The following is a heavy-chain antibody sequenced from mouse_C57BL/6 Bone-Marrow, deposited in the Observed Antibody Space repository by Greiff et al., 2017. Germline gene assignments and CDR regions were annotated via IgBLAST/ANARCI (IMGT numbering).Heavy chain of an antibody. V-gene: IGHV1-64*01. CDR3: ARRRIITTVVATDY. J-gene: IGHJ2*01. CDR2: IHPNSGST. Sequence: QVQLQQPGAELVKPGASVKLSCKASGYTFTSYWMHWVKQRTGQGLEWIGMIHPNSGSTNYNEKFKSKATLTVDKSSSTAYMQLSSLTSEDSAVYYCARRRIITTVVATDYWGQGTTLTVSS. D-gene: IGHD1-1*01. CDR1: GYTFTSYW.